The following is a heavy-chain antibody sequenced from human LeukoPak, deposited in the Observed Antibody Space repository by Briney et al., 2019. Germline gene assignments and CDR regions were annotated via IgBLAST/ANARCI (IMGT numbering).Heavy chain of an antibody. CDR3: ARDTSSGWFDY. CDR1: GFTFSSYE. J-gene: IGHJ4*02. D-gene: IGHD6-19*01. V-gene: IGHV3-48*03. Sequence: GGSLRLSCAASGFTFSSYEMNWVRQAPGKGLEWVSYISSSGSTIYYAASVKGRFTISRDNAKNSLYLQMNSLRAEDTAVYYCARDTSSGWFDYWGQGTLVTVSS. CDR2: ISSSGSTI.